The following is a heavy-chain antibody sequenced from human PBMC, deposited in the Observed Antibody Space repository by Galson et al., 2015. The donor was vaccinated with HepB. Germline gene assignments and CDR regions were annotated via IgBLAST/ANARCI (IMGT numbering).Heavy chain of an antibody. CDR3: AKVAAGWFFGVVIPYYFDY. CDR1: GFTFSSYA. V-gene: IGHV3-23*01. Sequence: SLRLSCAASGFTFSSYAMSWVRQAPGKGLEWVSAISGSGGSTYYADSVKGRFTISRDNSKNTLYLQMNSLRAEDTAVYYCAKVAAGWFFGVVIPYYFDYWGQGTLVTVSS. D-gene: IGHD3-3*01. J-gene: IGHJ4*02. CDR2: ISGSGGST.